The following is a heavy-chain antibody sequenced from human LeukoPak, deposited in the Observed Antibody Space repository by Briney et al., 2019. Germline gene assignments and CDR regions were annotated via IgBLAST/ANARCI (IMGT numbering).Heavy chain of an antibody. Sequence: GGSLRLSCAASGFTFSSSAMSWVRQAPGKGLEWVSAISNNGGYTYYADSVQGRFTISRDNSKSTLYLQMNSLRAEDTAVYYCARDGYKSYAFDIWGQGTMVTVSS. J-gene: IGHJ3*02. D-gene: IGHD5-24*01. CDR3: ARDGYKSYAFDI. V-gene: IGHV3-23*01. CDR2: ISNNGGYT. CDR1: GFTFSSSA.